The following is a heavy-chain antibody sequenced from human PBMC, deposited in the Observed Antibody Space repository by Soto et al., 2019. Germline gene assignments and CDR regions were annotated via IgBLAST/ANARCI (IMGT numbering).Heavy chain of an antibody. V-gene: IGHV1-18*01. J-gene: IGHJ5*02. D-gene: IGHD3-9*01. CDR1: CFTFTTHG. Sequence: APVEGSCKASCFTFTTHGIHWVGQAPGQRLEWMGWISAYNGNTNYAQKLQGRVTMTTDTSTSTAYMELRSLRSDDTAVYYCARGAKYYDILTGPTFDPWGQGTLVTVSS. CDR2: ISAYNGNT. CDR3: ARGAKYYDILTGPTFDP.